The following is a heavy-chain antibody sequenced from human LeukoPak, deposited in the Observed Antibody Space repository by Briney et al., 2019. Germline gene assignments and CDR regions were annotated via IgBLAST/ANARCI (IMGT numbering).Heavy chain of an antibody. CDR2: IKSKSEGGTI. D-gene: IGHD3-10*01. Sequence: GGSLRLSCAASSFTFSNAWMNWVRQAPGKGLEWVGRIKSKSEGGTIDYAAPVKGRFTISRDDSKNTLYLQMNSLKTEDTAVYYCNNREFWGQGTLVTVSS. CDR3: NNREF. CDR1: SFTFSNAW. V-gene: IGHV3-15*07. J-gene: IGHJ4*02.